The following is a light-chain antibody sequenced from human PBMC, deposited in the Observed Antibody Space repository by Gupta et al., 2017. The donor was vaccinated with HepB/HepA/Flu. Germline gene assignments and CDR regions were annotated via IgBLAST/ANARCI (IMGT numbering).Light chain of an antibody. CDR2: CNN. J-gene: IGLJ2*01. V-gene: IGLV1-47*02. CDR3: SAWDDILSGEV. CDR1: SANIGSMY. Sequence: QSVLTQHTSASGTPGQRVTHSCSGSSANIGSMYIYWYQQLPGTAPNLLIFCNNQRPSGVPDGFSSSKSGTSASLAISWLRSYDEADYYCSAWDDILSGEVFGGGTKLTVL.